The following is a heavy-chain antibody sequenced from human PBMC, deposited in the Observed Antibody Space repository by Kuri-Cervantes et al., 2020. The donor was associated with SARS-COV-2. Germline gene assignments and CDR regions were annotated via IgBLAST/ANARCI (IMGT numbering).Heavy chain of an antibody. V-gene: IGHV3-23*01. CDR3: ANPYGSGSRRSYYYYYMDV. Sequence: GESLKISCAASGFTFSSYAMSWVRQAPGKGLEWVSAISGSGGSTYYADSVKGRFTISRDNSKNTLYLQMNSLRAEDTAVYYCANPYGSGSRRSYYYYYMDVWGKGTTVTVSS. J-gene: IGHJ6*03. CDR2: ISGSGGST. D-gene: IGHD3-10*01. CDR1: GFTFSSYA.